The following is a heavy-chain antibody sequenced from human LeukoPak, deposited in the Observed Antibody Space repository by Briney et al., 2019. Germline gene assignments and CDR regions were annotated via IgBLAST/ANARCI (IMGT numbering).Heavy chain of an antibody. CDR2: LEPNSGAT. Sequence: ASVKVSCKASGHTFTGYFMHWVRPAPGQGLEWMGWLEPNSGATNYAQIFQGRVTMTRDTSISTAYMELTRLRSDDTAVYFCARGSNYGSFDYWGQGPLVTVSS. CDR3: ARGSNYGSFDY. CDR1: GHTFTGYF. D-gene: IGHD5-18*01. V-gene: IGHV1-2*02. J-gene: IGHJ4*02.